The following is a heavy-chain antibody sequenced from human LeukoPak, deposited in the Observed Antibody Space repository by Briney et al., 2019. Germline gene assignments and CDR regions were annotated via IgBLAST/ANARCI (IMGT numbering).Heavy chain of an antibody. Sequence: PSETLSLTCTVSGGSISSYYWSWIRQPPGKGLEWIGYIYYSGSTYYNPSLKSRVTISVDTSKNQFSLKLSSVTAADTAVYYCARGDYYGSGSYSPPLFDYWGQGTLVTVSS. CDR2: IYYSGST. CDR3: ARGDYYGSGSYSPPLFDY. V-gene: IGHV4-59*12. D-gene: IGHD3-10*01. CDR1: GGSISSYY. J-gene: IGHJ4*02.